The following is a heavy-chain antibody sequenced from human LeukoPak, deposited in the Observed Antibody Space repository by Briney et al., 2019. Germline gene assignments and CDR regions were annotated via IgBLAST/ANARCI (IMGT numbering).Heavy chain of an antibody. J-gene: IGHJ3*02. CDR2: ISGSGGST. D-gene: IGHD3-22*01. V-gene: IGHV3-23*01. Sequence: GGSLRLSCAASGFTFSSYAMSWVRQAPGKGLEWVSAISGSGGSTYYADSVKGRFTIPRDNSKNTLYLQMNSLRAEDTAVYYCAKDRNYYDSSGDRLAAFDIWGQGTMVTVSS. CDR1: GFTFSSYA. CDR3: AKDRNYYDSSGDRLAAFDI.